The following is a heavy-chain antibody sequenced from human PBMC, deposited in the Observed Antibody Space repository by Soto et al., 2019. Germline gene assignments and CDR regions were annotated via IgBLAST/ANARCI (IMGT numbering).Heavy chain of an antibody. CDR1: GGSISSGAYY. J-gene: IGHJ4*02. CDR3: TGGTDAYKTGY. V-gene: IGHV4-31*03. Sequence: QVQLQESGPGLVKPSQTLSLTCTVSGGSISSGAYYWGWSRQLPGKGLECIGFIHPSGSTYKSPSLESRVSMSKDTSENQISPKLSSVTAADTAVYYCTGGTDAYKTGYWGQGTLVTVSS. CDR2: IHPSGST. D-gene: IGHD1-26*01.